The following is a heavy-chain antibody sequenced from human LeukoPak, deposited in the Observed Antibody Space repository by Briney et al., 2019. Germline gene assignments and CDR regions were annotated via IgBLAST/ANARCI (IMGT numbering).Heavy chain of an antibody. Sequence: PGGSLRLSCAASGFTFSNAWMSWVRQAPGKGLEWVGRIKSKTDGGTTDYAAPVKGRFTISRADSKNTLYLQMHSVNTEDTAVYHCTTGADFWSGYARYYYYYYYMDVWGKGTTVTVSS. CDR3: TTGADFWSGYARYYYYYYYMDV. D-gene: IGHD3-3*01. CDR1: GFTFSNAW. J-gene: IGHJ6*03. CDR2: IKSKTDGGTT. V-gene: IGHV3-15*01.